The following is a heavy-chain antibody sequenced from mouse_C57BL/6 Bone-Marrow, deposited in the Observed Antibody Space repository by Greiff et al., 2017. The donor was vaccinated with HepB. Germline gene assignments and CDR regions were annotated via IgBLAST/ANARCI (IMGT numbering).Heavy chain of an antibody. CDR1: GFTFTDYY. Sequence: EVMLVESGGGLVQPGGSLSLSCAASGFTFTDYYMSWVRQPPGKALEWLGFIRNKANGYTTEYSASVKGRFTISRDNSQSILYLQMNALRAQDSATYVCARSTTPGDYYAMDYWGQGTSVTVSS. V-gene: IGHV7-3*01. CDR2: IRNKANGYTT. J-gene: IGHJ4*01. D-gene: IGHD1-1*01. CDR3: ARSTTPGDYYAMDY.